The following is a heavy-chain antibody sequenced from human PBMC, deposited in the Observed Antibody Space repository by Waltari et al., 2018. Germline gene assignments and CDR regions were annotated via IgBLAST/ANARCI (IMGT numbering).Heavy chain of an antibody. CDR2: LIPTFGEP. V-gene: IGHV1-69*12. D-gene: IGHD1-1*01. Sequence: QVHLVQSGAEVKKPGSSVKVSCKASGGTFGRYAITWVRQAPGQGLEWMGGLIPTFGEPNDAQRVQGRVTITADESTSTVYMELSSLKSEDTALYFCARRQLGGPLDPWGQGTLVTVSS. CDR1: GGTFGRYA. CDR3: ARRQLGGPLDP. J-gene: IGHJ5*02.